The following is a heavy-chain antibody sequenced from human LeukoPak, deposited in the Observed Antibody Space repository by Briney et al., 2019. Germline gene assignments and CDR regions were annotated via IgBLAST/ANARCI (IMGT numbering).Heavy chain of an antibody. CDR1: GFTVSSNY. D-gene: IGHD6-13*01. CDR2: IYSGGST. Sequence: PGGSLRLSCAASGFTVSSNYMSWVRQAPGKGLEWVSVIYSGGSTYYADSVRGRFTISRDNSKNTLYLQMNSLRAEDTAVYYCARDKKKQQLVGLANWFDPWGQGTLVTVSS. V-gene: IGHV3-66*01. CDR3: ARDKKKQQLVGLANWFDP. J-gene: IGHJ5*02.